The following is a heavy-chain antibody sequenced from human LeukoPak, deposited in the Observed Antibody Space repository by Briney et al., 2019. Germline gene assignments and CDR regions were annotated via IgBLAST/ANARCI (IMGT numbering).Heavy chain of an antibody. CDR3: ASLGSGSFFDY. CDR2: INPSGGST. D-gene: IGHD3-10*01. Sequence: GASVKVSCKASGYTFINYYMHWVRQAPGQGLEWMGIINPSGGSTSYAQKFQGRVTMTRDTSTSTVYMELSSLRSEDTAVYYCASLGSGSFFDYWGQGTLVTVSS. J-gene: IGHJ4*02. CDR1: GYTFINYY. V-gene: IGHV1-46*01.